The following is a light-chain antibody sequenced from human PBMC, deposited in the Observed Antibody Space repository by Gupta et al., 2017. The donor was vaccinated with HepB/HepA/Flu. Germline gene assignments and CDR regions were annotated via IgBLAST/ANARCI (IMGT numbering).Light chain of an antibody. CDR2: DAS. Sequence: EIVFTQSPATLSLSPGERATLSFRASQSVSNYLAWYQQKPGQPPRLLIYDASNRDTGVPARFSGSGSGTDFTLTISSLEPEDFAVYYCQQRSNCPLTFGRGTKVEIK. CDR3: QQRSNCPLT. J-gene: IGKJ4*01. CDR1: QSVSNY. V-gene: IGKV3-11*01.